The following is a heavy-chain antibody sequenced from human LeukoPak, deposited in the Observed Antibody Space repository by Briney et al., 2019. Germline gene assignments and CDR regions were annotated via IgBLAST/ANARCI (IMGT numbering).Heavy chain of an antibody. CDR3: VRHDGRSGGTMGAWDY. J-gene: IGHJ4*02. CDR1: GGSISSSRYH. D-gene: IGHD1-1*01. CDR2: IYYSGTT. V-gene: IGHV4-39*01. Sequence: SETLSLTCTVSGGSISSSRYHWGWTHQPPGKGLQWIGSIYYSGTTYYNPSLNSRVTISRDTSKNQFSLQLNSVTAADTAVYYCVRHDGRSGGTMGAWDYWGQGSLVTASS.